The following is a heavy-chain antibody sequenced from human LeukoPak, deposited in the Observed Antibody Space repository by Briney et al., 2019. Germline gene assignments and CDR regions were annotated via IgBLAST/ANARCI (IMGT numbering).Heavy chain of an antibody. Sequence: TGGSLRLSCAASGFTFSSYGMSWVRQAPGKGLEWVSAISGSGGSTYYADSVKGRFTISRDNSKNTLYLQMNSLRAEDTAVYYCAKYDSSGYYYDYWGQGTLVTVSS. CDR1: GFTFSSYG. CDR2: ISGSGGST. J-gene: IGHJ4*02. D-gene: IGHD3-22*01. V-gene: IGHV3-23*01. CDR3: AKYDSSGYYYDY.